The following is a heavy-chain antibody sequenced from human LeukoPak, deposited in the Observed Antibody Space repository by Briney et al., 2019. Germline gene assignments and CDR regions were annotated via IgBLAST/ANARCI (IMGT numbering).Heavy chain of an antibody. CDR1: GGSISSFY. CDR2: MYYGGSP. V-gene: IGHV4-59*13. CDR3: VTGRYSYGWYDH. J-gene: IGHJ5*02. Sequence: SETLSLTCTVSGGSISSFYWSWIRQPPGKGLEWIGYMYYGGSPNYNPSLKSRVITSLDTSKYQFSLKLNSVTTADTAVYYCVTGRYSYGWYDHWGQGILVTVSS. D-gene: IGHD1-26*01.